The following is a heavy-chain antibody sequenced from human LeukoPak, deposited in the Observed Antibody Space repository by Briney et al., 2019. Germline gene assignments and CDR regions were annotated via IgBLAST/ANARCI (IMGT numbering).Heavy chain of an antibody. CDR3: ARERGRDVSKSYYYYGMDV. Sequence: GRSLRLSCAASGFTFSSYGMHWVRQAPGKGLEWVAVIWYDGSNKYYADSVKGRFTISRDNSKNTLYLQMNSLRAEDTAVYYSARERGRDVSKSYYYYGMDVWGQGTTV. J-gene: IGHJ6*01. D-gene: IGHD3-10*01. V-gene: IGHV3-33*01. CDR2: IWYDGSNK. CDR1: GFTFSSYG.